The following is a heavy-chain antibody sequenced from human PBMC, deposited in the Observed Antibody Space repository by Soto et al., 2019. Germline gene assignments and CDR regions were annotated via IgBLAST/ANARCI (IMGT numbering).Heavy chain of an antibody. V-gene: IGHV3-48*01. D-gene: IGHD6-13*01. J-gene: IGHJ4*02. CDR2: INSGSTVI. CDR3: ARGIGSSWFLL. CDR1: GFTFRSES. Sequence: EVQLVESGGGLVQPGGSLRLSCVVSGFTFRSESMTWVRQAPGKGPEWLSYINSGSTVIRHADSVKGRFTVSRDNDKDSLYLQVDGLRAEDTAVYYCARGIGSSWFLLWGQGTLVTVSS.